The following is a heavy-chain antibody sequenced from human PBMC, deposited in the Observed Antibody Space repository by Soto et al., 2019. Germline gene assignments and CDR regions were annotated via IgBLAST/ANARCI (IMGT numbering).Heavy chain of an antibody. J-gene: IGHJ4*02. CDR2: IKSKTDGGTT. V-gene: IGHV3-15*07. CDR1: GFTFSNAW. CDR3: AKDRPNRAITMVRGVTLRAYYFDY. D-gene: IGHD3-10*01. Sequence: GGSLRLSCAASGFTFSNAWMNWVRQAPGKGLEWVGRIKSKTDGGTTDYAAPVKGRFTISRDDSKNTLYLQMNSLKTEDTAVYYCAKDRPNRAITMVRGVTLRAYYFDYWGQGTLVTVSS.